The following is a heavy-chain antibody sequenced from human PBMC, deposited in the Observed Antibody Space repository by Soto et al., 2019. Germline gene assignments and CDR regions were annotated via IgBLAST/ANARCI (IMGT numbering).Heavy chain of an antibody. D-gene: IGHD3-3*02. V-gene: IGHV4-59*01. CDR3: ARVLGNDGFDI. CDR2: ISYSGST. J-gene: IGHJ3*02. CDR1: GGSISSYY. Sequence: PSETLSLTCTVSGGSISSYYWSWIRQPPGKGLEWIGYISYSGSTNYSPSLKSRLTISVDTSKNQFSLKLSSVTAADTAVYYCARVLGNDGFDIWGQGTMVT.